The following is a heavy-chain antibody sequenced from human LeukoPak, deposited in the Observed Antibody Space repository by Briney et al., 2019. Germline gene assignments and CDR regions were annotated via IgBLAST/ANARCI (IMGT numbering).Heavy chain of an antibody. J-gene: IGHJ4*02. CDR2: LSGSGAST. Sequence: PGGSLRLSCAASGFTFSSHWMTWVRQAPGKGLEWVSTLSGSGASTSYADSVKGRFTISRDNSKNTLYLQMNSLRAEDTARYYCAKQKGYCSGGSCYYSDYWGQGTLVTVSS. CDR1: GFTFSSHW. D-gene: IGHD2-15*01. CDR3: AKQKGYCSGGSCYYSDY. V-gene: IGHV3-23*01.